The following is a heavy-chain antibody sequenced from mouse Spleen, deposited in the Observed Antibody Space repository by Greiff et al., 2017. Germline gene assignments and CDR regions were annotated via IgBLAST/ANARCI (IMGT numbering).Heavy chain of an antibody. CDR3: ARHYYRSYYYAMDY. V-gene: IGHV5-9*02. D-gene: IGHD2-14*01. J-gene: IGHJ4*01. CDR2: ISSGGSYT. Sequence: EVKLVESGGGLVKPGGSLKLSCAASGFAFSSYDMSWVRQTPEKRLEWVATISSGGSYTYYPDSVKGRFTISRDNARNTLYLQMSSLRSEDTALYYCARHYYRSYYYAMDYWGQGTSVTVSS. CDR1: GFAFSSYD.